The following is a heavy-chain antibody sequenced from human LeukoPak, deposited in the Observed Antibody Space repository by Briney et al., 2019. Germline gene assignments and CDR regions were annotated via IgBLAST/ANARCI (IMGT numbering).Heavy chain of an antibody. CDR1: GFSFDDYA. CDR2: ISWNSGSI. V-gene: IGHV3-9*03. J-gene: IGHJ4*02. D-gene: IGHD3-9*01. CDR3: AKESVLRYFDY. Sequence: PGRSLRLSCAASGFSFDDYAMHWVRQAPGKGLECVSGISWNSGSIGYADSVKGRFTISRDNAKNSLYLQMNSLRAEDMALYYCAKESVLRYFDYWGQGTLVTVSS.